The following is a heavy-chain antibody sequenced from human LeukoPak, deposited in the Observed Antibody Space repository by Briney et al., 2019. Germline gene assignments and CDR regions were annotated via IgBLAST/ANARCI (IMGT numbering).Heavy chain of an antibody. CDR3: ARLPLGVITFGGVIVIDGYFDY. CDR1: GGSISSSSYY. J-gene: IGHJ4*02. D-gene: IGHD3-16*02. V-gene: IGHV4-39*01. Sequence: PSETLSLTCTVSGGSISSSSYYWGWIRQPPGKGLEWIGSIYYSGSTYYNPSLKSRVTISVDTSKNQFSLKLSSVTAADTAVYYCARLPLGVITFGGVIVIDGYFDYWGQGTLVTASS. CDR2: IYYSGST.